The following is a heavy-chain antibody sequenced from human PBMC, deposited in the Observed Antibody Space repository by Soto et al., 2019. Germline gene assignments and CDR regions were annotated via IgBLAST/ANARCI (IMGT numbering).Heavy chain of an antibody. CDR2: IWYDGSNK. CDR3: ARERGYCSSTSCYPYYFDY. D-gene: IGHD2-2*01. CDR1: GFTFSSYG. Sequence: GGSLRLSCAASGFTFSSYGMHWVRQAPGKGLEWVAVIWYDGSNKYYADSVKGRFTISRDNSKNTLYLQMNSLRAEETAVYYCARERGYCSSTSCYPYYFDYWGKGTLVTVSS. V-gene: IGHV3-33*01. J-gene: IGHJ4*02.